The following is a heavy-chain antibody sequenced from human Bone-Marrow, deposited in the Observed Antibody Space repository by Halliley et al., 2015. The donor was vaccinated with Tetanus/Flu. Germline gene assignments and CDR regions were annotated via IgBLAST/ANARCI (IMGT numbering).Heavy chain of an antibody. Sequence: NKYYAAFVKGRFTISRDNSKNTLYLQMNSLRVEDTGVYYCAKDPSEKVTLHDYGSATYQMHFDSWGHGTLVTVSS. V-gene: IGHV3-30*02. CDR3: AKDPSEKVTLHDYGSATYQMHFDS. J-gene: IGHJ4*01. CDR2: NK. D-gene: IGHD3-10*01.